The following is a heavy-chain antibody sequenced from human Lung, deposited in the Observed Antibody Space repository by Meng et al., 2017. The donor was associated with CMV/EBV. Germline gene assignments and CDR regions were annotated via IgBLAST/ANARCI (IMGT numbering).Heavy chain of an antibody. Sequence: SQTLSLTCAISGDSVSSNSAAWNWIRQSPSRGLEWLGRTYYRSKWYDDYAMAVKSRITINPDTSKNQFSLQLNSVTPEDTAVYYCARDYYDSGAYYYTEEYYHGLDVWGQWXTVTVSS. CDR3: ARDYYDSGAYYYTEEYYHGLDV. CDR1: GDSVSSNSAA. CDR2: TYYRSKWYD. D-gene: IGHD3-22*01. J-gene: IGHJ6*02. V-gene: IGHV6-1*01.